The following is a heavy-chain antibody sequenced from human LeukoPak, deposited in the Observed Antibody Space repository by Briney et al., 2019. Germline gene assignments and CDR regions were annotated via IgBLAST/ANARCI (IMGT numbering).Heavy chain of an antibody. D-gene: IGHD5-18*01. CDR3: ARGRGIQLWFSPGHFDL. V-gene: IGHV4-34*01. CDR2: INHSGST. J-gene: IGHJ2*01. Sequence: SETLSLTCAVYGGSFSGYYWSWIRQPPGKGLEWIGEINHSGSTNYNPSLKSRVTISVDTSKNQSSLELSSVTAADTAVYYCARGRGIQLWFSPGHFDLWGRGTLVTVSS. CDR1: GGSFSGYY.